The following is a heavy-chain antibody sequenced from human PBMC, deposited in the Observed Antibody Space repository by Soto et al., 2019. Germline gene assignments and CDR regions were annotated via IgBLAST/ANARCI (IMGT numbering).Heavy chain of an antibody. Sequence: QVQLVESGGGVVQPGRSLRLSCAASGFTFSSYAMHWVRQAPGKGLEWVAVISYDGSNKYYADSVKGRFTISRDNSQNTLYLQMNSLRAEDTAVYYCARDYGDYYYYGMDVWGQGTPVTGSS. CDR1: GFTFSSYA. J-gene: IGHJ6*02. V-gene: IGHV3-30-3*01. CDR3: ARDYGDYYYYGMDV. CDR2: ISYDGSNK. D-gene: IGHD4-17*01.